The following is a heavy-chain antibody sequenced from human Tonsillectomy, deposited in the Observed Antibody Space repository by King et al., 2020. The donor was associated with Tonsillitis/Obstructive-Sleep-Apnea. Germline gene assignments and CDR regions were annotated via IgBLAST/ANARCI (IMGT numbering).Heavy chain of an antibody. CDR1: GYTFTNYG. V-gene: IGHV1-18*01. D-gene: IGHD3-22*01. CDR3: ARDSMSHYYDSSGYYTFNY. Sequence: QVQLVESGAEVKKPGASVKVSCKASGYTFTNYGISWVRQAPGQGLEWMAWISAHNGHTNYAQKLQGRLTMTTDTSTSKAYMELRSLRSDDTAVYYCARDSMSHYYDSSGYYTFNYWGQGTLVTVSA. CDR2: ISAHNGHT. J-gene: IGHJ4*02.